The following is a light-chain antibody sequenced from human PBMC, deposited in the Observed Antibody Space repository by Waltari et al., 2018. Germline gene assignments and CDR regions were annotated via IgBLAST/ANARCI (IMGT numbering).Light chain of an antibody. Sequence: DIQMTQSPSSLSASVGDRVTITCRASQSISSYLNWYQQKPGKAPKLLIDAASSLQSGVPSRVSGSGSGTDFTLTISSLQPEDFATYYCQQSYSTPQTFGQGTKLEIK. J-gene: IGKJ2*01. CDR2: AAS. V-gene: IGKV1-39*01. CDR1: QSISSY. CDR3: QQSYSTPQT.